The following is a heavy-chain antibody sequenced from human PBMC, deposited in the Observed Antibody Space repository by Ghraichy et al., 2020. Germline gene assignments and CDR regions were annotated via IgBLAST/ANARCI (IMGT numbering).Heavy chain of an antibody. CDR1: GYTFTEYY. D-gene: IGHD2-15*01. V-gene: IGHV1-2*05. CDR2: INPNSGGT. CDR3: AREGGSSTDLDY. J-gene: IGHJ4*02. Sequence: ASVKVSCKASGYTFTEYYMHWVRQAPGQGLEWMGRINPNSGGTNYAQKFQGRVTMTRDTAISTTYMELSSLRSDDSVVYYCAREGGSSTDLDYWGQGTLVTVSS.